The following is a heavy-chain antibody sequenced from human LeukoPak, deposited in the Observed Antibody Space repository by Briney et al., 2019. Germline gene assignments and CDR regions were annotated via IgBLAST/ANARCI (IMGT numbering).Heavy chain of an antibody. D-gene: IGHD3-10*01. V-gene: IGHV1-46*01. Sequence: DSVKVSCKASGYTLTSYYIHWVRQAPAQGLAWMGIINPSGGTTSCAQNFQGRLTMTWDTSTSTVYMEVSSLTSDDSAVYYWARAPRDKYFDYWGQGTLVTVSS. CDR1: GYTLTSYY. CDR2: INPSGGTT. J-gene: IGHJ4*02. CDR3: ARAPRDKYFDY.